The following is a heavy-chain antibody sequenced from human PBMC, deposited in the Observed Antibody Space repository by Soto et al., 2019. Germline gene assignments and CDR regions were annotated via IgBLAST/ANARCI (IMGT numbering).Heavy chain of an antibody. CDR2: ITGSGDST. J-gene: IGHJ4*02. V-gene: IGHV3-23*01. CDR1: GFTCSSHA. D-gene: IGHD3-3*01. CDR3: AKVFVFTIREGFDY. Sequence: PGGSLRLSCAASGFTCSSHAMSWVRQAPGKGLEWVSAITGSGDSTYYADSVKGRFTVSRDNSKNTLYLQMNSLRAEDTAVYYCAKVFVFTIREGFDYWGLGTLVTVSS.